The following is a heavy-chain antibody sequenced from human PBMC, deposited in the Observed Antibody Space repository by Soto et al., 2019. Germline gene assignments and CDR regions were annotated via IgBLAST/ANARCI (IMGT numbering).Heavy chain of an antibody. J-gene: IGHJ4*02. Sequence: PGESLKISCKGSGYSFAGYWITWVRQKPGKGLEWMGRIDPSDSQTYYSPSFRGHVTISVTKSITTVFLQWNSLRASDTAMYYCARQIYDSDTGPNSQYYFDSWGQGTPVTVSS. D-gene: IGHD3-22*01. CDR1: GYSFAGYW. CDR2: IDPSDSQT. CDR3: ARQIYDSDTGPNSQYYFDS. V-gene: IGHV5-10-1*01.